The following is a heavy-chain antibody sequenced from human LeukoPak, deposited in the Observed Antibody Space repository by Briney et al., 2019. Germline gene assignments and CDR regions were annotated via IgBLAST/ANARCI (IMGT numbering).Heavy chain of an antibody. CDR2: IYYSGST. CDR1: GGSISSSNYY. V-gene: IGHV4-39*07. Sequence: SETLSLTCTVSGGSISSSNYYWGWIRQPPGKGLEWIGSIYYSGSTYYNPSLKSRVTISVDTSKNQFSLKLSSVTAADTAVYYCARERASELLWFGELSGGKNFDYWGQGTLVTVSS. CDR3: ARERASELLWFGELSGGKNFDY. J-gene: IGHJ4*02. D-gene: IGHD3-10*01.